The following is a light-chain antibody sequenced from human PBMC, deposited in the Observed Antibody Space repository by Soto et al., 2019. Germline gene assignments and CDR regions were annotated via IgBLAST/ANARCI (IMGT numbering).Light chain of an antibody. CDR1: QSIRIKY. V-gene: IGKV3-20*01. CDR2: GGS. Sequence: EMVLTQSPGTLTLSPGERATLSCRASQSIRIKYIALYQQKPGQAPRLLLYGGSNRASGIPDRFSGSGSGQDFTLTISRMEPEYLAVYYCQGQQYGVSSTHTFGQGTKLEIK. CDR3: QGQQYGVSSTHT. J-gene: IGKJ2*01.